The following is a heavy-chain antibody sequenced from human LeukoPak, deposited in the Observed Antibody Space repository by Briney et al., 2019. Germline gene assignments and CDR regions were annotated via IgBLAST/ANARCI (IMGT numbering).Heavy chain of an antibody. J-gene: IGHJ4*02. D-gene: IGHD3-16*01. CDR3: ARSGVLGSGRTYDY. V-gene: IGHV1-69*05. Sequence: SVKVSCKASGGTFSSYAISWVRQAPGQGLEWMGGIIPIFGTANYAQKFQGRVTITTDESTSTAYMELSSLRSEDTAVYYCARSGVLGSGRTYDYWGQGTLVTVSS. CDR1: GGTFSSYA. CDR2: IIPIFGTA.